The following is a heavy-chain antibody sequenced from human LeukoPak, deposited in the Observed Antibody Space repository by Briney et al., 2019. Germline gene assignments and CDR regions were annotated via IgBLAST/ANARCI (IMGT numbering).Heavy chain of an antibody. J-gene: IGHJ4*02. Sequence: ASVKVSCKASGCTFTSYDINWVRQATGQGLEWMGWMNPNSGNTGYAQKFQGRVTMTRNTSISTAYMELSSLRSEDTAVYYCARGRRLRLGELSFWGQGTLVTVSS. D-gene: IGHD3-16*02. V-gene: IGHV1-8*01. CDR1: GCTFTSYD. CDR2: MNPNSGNT. CDR3: ARGRRLRLGELSF.